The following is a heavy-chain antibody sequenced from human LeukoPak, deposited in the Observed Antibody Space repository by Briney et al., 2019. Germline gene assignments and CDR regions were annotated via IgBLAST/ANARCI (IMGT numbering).Heavy chain of an antibody. Sequence: RPGGSLRLSCAASGFTFSSYAMHWVRQAPGKGLEWVAVIWYDGSKKYYADSVKGRFAISRDNSKNTLYLQMNSLRAEDTAVYYCARDLDYGDVTPLYYWGQGTPVTVSS. CDR1: GFTFSSYA. V-gene: IGHV3-33*08. CDR3: ARDLDYGDVTPLYY. J-gene: IGHJ4*02. CDR2: IWYDGSKK. D-gene: IGHD4-17*01.